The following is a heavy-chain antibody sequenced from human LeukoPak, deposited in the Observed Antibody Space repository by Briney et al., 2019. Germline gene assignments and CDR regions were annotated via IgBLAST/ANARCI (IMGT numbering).Heavy chain of an antibody. J-gene: IGHJ4*02. Sequence: GRSLRLSCAASGFTFSSYGMHWVRQAPGKGLEWVAVIWYDGSNKYYADSVKGRFTISRDNSKTTLYLQMNSLRAEDTAVYSCARGQTVPRFCDYWGQGTLVTVSS. V-gene: IGHV3-33*01. D-gene: IGHD3-3*01. CDR2: IWYDGSNK. CDR3: ARGQTVPRFCDY. CDR1: GFTFSSYG.